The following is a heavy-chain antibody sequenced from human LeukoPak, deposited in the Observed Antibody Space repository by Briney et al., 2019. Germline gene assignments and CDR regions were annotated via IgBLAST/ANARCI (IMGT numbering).Heavy chain of an antibody. V-gene: IGHV1-18*01. CDR3: ARDLTGELPPPRVDY. CDR2: ISAYNGNT. J-gene: IGHJ4*02. CDR1: GYTLTSYG. D-gene: IGHD1-26*01. Sequence: ASVKVSCKASGYTLTSYGISWVRQAPGQGLEWMGWISAYNGNTNYAQKLQGRVTMTTDTSTSTAYMELRSLRSDDTAVYYCARDLTGELPPPRVDYWGQGTLVTVSS.